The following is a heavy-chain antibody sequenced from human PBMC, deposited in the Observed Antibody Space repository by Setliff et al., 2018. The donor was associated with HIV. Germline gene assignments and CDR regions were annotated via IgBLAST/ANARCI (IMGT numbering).Heavy chain of an antibody. V-gene: IGHV1-69*10. CDR3: SSGPSPILEAAPETS. D-gene: IGHD2-15*01. J-gene: IGHJ5*02. CDR2: ILPLNGIP. CDR1: GGTFKSLA. Sequence: SVKVSCKASGGTFKSLAFNWFRQAPGQGLEWVGGILPLNGIPNYAQRFRVRLTITADKSTSTAYMELMDLRPQDTAFYFFSSGPSPILEAAPETSWGQGTLVTVSS.